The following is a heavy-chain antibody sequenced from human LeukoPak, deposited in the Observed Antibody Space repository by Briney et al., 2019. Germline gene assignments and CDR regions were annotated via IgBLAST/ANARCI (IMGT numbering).Heavy chain of an antibody. D-gene: IGHD3-22*01. V-gene: IGHV4-59*12. CDR2: IYHSGST. J-gene: IGHJ4*02. CDR3: ARDDSSGYYYGSFSY. CDR1: GGSISSYY. Sequence: SETLSLTCTVSGGSISSYYWSWIRQPPGKGLEWIGSIYHSGSTYYNPSLKSRVTVSLDTSKNQFSLKLRSVTAADTAVYYCARDDSSGYYYGSFSYWGQGTLVTVSS.